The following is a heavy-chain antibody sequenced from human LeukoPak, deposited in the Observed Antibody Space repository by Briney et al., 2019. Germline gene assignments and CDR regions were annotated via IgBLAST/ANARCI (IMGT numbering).Heavy chain of an antibody. CDR2: IYHSGST. CDR1: GGSISSGGYY. D-gene: IGHD3-3*01. CDR3: AREVNDFWSGAYAYFDY. J-gene: IGHJ4*02. Sequence: PSGTLSLTCTVSGGSISSGGYYWSWIRQPPGKGLEWIGYIYHSGSTYYNPSLKSRVTISVDRSKNQFSLKLSSVTAADTAVYYCAREVNDFWSGAYAYFDYWGQGTLVTVSS. V-gene: IGHV4-30-2*01.